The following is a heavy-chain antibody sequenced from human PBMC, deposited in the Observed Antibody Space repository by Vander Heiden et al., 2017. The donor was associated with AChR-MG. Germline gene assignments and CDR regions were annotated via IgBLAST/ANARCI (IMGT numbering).Heavy chain of an antibody. Sequence: QVQLQESGPGLVKPSETLSLTCTVSGGAISSYYWSWIRQPPGKGLEWIGYIYYSWSTNYNPSLKGRVTISVDTSKNQFSLKLSSVTAADTAVYYCARDYNWNYSFWFDPWGQGTLVTVSS. CDR3: ARDYNWNYSFWFDP. CDR2: IYYSWST. D-gene: IGHD1-7*01. V-gene: IGHV4-59*01. CDR1: GGAISSYY. J-gene: IGHJ5*02.